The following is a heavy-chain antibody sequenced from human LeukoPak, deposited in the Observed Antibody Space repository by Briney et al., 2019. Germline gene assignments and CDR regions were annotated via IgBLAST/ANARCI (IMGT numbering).Heavy chain of an antibody. J-gene: IGHJ3*02. CDR1: GFTFSSYS. V-gene: IGHV3-21*01. CDR2: ISSSSSYI. Sequence: GGSLRLSCAASGFTFSSYSMNWVRQVPGKGLEWVSSISSSSSYIYYADSVKGRFTISRDNAKNSLYLQMNSLRAEDTAVYYCARPEVYGDYGVNDAFDIWGQGTMVTVSS. D-gene: IGHD4-17*01. CDR3: ARPEVYGDYGVNDAFDI.